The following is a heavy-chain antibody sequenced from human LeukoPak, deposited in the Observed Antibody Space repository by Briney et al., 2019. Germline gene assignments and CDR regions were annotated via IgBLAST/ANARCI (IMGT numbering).Heavy chain of an antibody. CDR1: GFIFSSYA. D-gene: IGHD5-12*01. CDR3: AGDAWLNYYYYMDV. J-gene: IGHJ6*03. Sequence: GGSLRLSCAASGFIFSSYAMSWVRQAPGKGLEWVSGISDSSGTTYYADSVKGRFTISRDNSKNTLYLQMDSLRAEDTAVYYCAGDAWLNYYYYMDVWGKGTTVTVSS. CDR2: ISDSSGTT. V-gene: IGHV3-23*01.